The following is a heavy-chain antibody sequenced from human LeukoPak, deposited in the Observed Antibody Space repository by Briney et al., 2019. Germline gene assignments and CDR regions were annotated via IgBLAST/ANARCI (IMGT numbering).Heavy chain of an antibody. V-gene: IGHV4-34*01. CDR3: ARELGAAAPFDY. CDR2: INHSGST. J-gene: IGHJ4*02. CDR1: VGSFSGYY. Sequence: SETLSLTCAVYVGSFSGYYWSWIRQPPWKGLEWIGEINHSGSTNYNPSLKSRVTISVGTSKNQFSLKLSSVTAADTAVYYCARELGAAAPFDYWGQGTLVTVSS. D-gene: IGHD2-15*01.